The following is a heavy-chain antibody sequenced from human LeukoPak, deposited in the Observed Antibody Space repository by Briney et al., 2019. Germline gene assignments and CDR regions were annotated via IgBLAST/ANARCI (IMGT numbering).Heavy chain of an antibody. Sequence: SETLSLTCAVYGGSFSGYYWSWIRQPPGKGLEWIGEINHSGSTNYNPSLKSRVTISVDTSKNQFSLKLSSVTAADTAVYYCARGSTLNENYYDSSGYHLWGQGTLVTVSS. CDR3: ARGSTLNENYYDSSGYHL. CDR2: INHSGST. D-gene: IGHD3-22*01. J-gene: IGHJ5*02. V-gene: IGHV4-34*01. CDR1: GGSFSGYY.